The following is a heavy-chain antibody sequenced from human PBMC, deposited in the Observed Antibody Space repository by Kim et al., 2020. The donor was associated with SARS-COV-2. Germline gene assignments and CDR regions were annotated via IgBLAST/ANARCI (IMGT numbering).Heavy chain of an antibody. CDR3: AREHSSSFAPVDY. J-gene: IGHJ4*02. CDR2: INPNSGGT. CDR1: GYTFTGYY. V-gene: IGHV1-2*06. D-gene: IGHD6-13*01. Sequence: ASVKVSCKASGYTFTGYYMHWVRQAPGQGLEWMGRINPNSGGTNYAQKFQGRVTMTRDTSISTAYMELSRLRSDDTAVYYCAREHSSSFAPVDYWGQGTLVTVSS.